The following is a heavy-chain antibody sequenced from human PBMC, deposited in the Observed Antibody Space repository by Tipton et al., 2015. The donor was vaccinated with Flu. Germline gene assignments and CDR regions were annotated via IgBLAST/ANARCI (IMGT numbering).Heavy chain of an antibody. CDR1: GFTFGNDW. CDR3: ATLERG. Sequence: AVCGFTFGNDWMTWVRQAPGKGLEWVAEMNQDGSGKYYVDSVKGRFTVSRDNAKNSLYLQMNSLRVEDTAVYYCATLERGWGQGTLVTVSS. V-gene: IGHV3-7*01. CDR2: MNQDGSGK. J-gene: IGHJ4*02. D-gene: IGHD1-1*01.